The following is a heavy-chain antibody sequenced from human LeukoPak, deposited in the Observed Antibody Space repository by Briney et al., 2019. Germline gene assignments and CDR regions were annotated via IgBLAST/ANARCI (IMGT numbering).Heavy chain of an antibody. CDR3: AKRYSGSYYGFDY. V-gene: IGHV3-74*01. CDR1: GFTFSSYW. CDR2: INSDGSST. D-gene: IGHD1-26*01. Sequence: GGSLRLSCAASGFTFSSYWMHWVRQAPGKGLVWVSRINSDGSSTSYADSVKGRFTISRDNAKNSLYLQMNSLRAEDTAVYYCAKRYSGSYYGFDYWGQGTLVTVSS. J-gene: IGHJ4*02.